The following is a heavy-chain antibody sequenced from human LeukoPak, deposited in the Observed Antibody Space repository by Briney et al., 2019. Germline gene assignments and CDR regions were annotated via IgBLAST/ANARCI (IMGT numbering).Heavy chain of an antibody. J-gene: IGHJ4*02. CDR3: ARGGNIAVVVAADGFDY. Sequence: ASVKVSCKASGYTFTSYDINWVRQATGHGVEWMGWMSPNSGNTGYAQKFQGRVTMTRNTSISTAYMELSSLRSEDTAVYFCARGGNIAVVVAADGFDYWGQGTLVTVSS. CDR1: GYTFTSYD. V-gene: IGHV1-8*01. CDR2: MSPNSGNT. D-gene: IGHD2-15*01.